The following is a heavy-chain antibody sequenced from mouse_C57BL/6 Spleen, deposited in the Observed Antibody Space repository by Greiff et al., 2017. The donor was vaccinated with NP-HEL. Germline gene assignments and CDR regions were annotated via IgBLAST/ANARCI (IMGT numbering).Heavy chain of an antibody. CDR3: ARTSYYDYDGDYYAMDY. Sequence: VQLQQSGPELVKPGASVKISCKASGYAFSSSWMNWVKQRPGKGLEWIGRIYPGDGDTNYNGKFKGKATLTADKSSSTAYMQLSSLTSEDSAVYFCARTSYYDYDGDYYAMDYWGQGTSVTVSS. J-gene: IGHJ4*01. CDR1: GYAFSSSW. V-gene: IGHV1-82*01. CDR2: IYPGDGDT. D-gene: IGHD2-4*01.